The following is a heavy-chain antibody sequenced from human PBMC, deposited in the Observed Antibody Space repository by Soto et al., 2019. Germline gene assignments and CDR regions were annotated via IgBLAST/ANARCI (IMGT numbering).Heavy chain of an antibody. J-gene: IGHJ6*02. CDR2: IYWDDDK. Sequence: QITLKESGPTLVKPTQTLTLTCTFSGFSLSTSGVGVGWIRQPPGKALEWLALIYWDDDKRYSPSLKSRLTITXXTXKTXVVLTMTNMDPVDTATYYCAQRVTHYDILTGGMDVWGQGTTVTVSS. V-gene: IGHV2-5*02. CDR1: GFSLSTSGVG. CDR3: AQRVTHYDILTGGMDV. D-gene: IGHD3-9*01.